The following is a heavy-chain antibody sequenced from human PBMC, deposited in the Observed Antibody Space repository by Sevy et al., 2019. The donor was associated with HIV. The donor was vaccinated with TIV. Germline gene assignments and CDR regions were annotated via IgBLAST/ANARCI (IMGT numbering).Heavy chain of an antibody. J-gene: IGHJ4*02. CDR2: LSFGCGKI. V-gene: IGHV3-23*01. CDR3: AREGCTRPHDY. Sequence: GGSLKISFAVSGFNFNIYSMSWVRQAPGKGLEWVSTLSFGCGKINYTDSVRCRFIISRDDSKNTLYLQMNSLRAEDTAVYFCAREGCTRPHDYWGQGTLVTVSS. CDR1: GFNFNIYS. D-gene: IGHD2-8*01.